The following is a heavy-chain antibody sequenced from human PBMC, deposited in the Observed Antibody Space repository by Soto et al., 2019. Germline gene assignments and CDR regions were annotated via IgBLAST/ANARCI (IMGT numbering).Heavy chain of an antibody. CDR3: AREGKVVAADLGVRYFDL. D-gene: IGHD2-15*01. J-gene: IGHJ2*01. V-gene: IGHV1-69*12. CDR1: GGTFSSYA. Sequence: QVPLVQSGAEVKKPGSSVKVSCKASGGTFSSYAISWVRQAPGQGLEWMGGIIPIFGTANYAQKIQGRVTITADEYTSAAYMELSSLRSDDTAVYYCAREGKVVAADLGVRYFDLRGRGTLVTVSS. CDR2: IIPIFGTA.